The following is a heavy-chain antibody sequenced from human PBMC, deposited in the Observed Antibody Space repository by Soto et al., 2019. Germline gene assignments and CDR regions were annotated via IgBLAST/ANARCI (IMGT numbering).Heavy chain of an antibody. Sequence: SETLSLTCTVSGGSISSGGYYWSWIRQHPGKGLEWIGYIYYSGSTYYNPSLKSRVTISVDTSKNQFSLKLSSVTAADTAVYYCARVSCSSTSCYLSGPDAFDIWGQGTMVTVSS. CDR3: ARVSCSSTSCYLSGPDAFDI. J-gene: IGHJ3*02. D-gene: IGHD2-2*01. CDR2: IYYSGST. V-gene: IGHV4-31*03. CDR1: GGSISSGGYY.